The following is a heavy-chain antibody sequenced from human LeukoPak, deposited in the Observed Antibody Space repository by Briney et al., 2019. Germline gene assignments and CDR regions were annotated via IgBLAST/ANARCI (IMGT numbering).Heavy chain of an antibody. Sequence: GRSLRLSCAASGFTFSSYGMNWVRQAPGKGLEWVSYISSSGSTIYYADSVKGRFTIPRDNAKNSLYLQMNSLRAEDTAVYYCAELGITMIGGVWGKGTTVTISS. CDR2: ISSSGSTI. J-gene: IGHJ6*04. CDR1: GFTFSSYG. V-gene: IGHV3-48*04. D-gene: IGHD3-10*02. CDR3: AELGITMIGGV.